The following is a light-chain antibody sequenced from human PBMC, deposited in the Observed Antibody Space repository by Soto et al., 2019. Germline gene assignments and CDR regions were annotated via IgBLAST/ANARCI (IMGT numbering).Light chain of an antibody. V-gene: IGLV2-14*01. CDR2: EVS. CDR1: SSDVGGYNY. CDR3: SSYAGSNLWV. Sequence: QSALTQPASVSGSPGQSITISCTGTSSDVGGYNYVSWYQQHPGKAPKLMIYEVSNRPSGVSNRFSGSKSGNTASLTVSGLQPEDEADYYCSSYAGSNLWVFGGGTKLTVL. J-gene: IGLJ2*01.